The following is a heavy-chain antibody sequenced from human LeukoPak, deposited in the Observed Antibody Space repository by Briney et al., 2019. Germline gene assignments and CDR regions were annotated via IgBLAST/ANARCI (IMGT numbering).Heavy chain of an antibody. CDR1: GFTFGDCA. J-gene: IGHJ4*02. V-gene: IGHV3-49*05. CDR3: TRDTMGGFAGSGFDS. D-gene: IGHD3-16*01. CDR2: IRSKTFGGTP. Sequence: KPGRSLRLSCTASGFTFGDCAMNWFRQAPGKGLEWVGFIRSKTFGGTPNHAASVKGRFIISRDDSKSIAYLQMNSLKTEDTAMYYCTRDTMGGFAGSGFDSWGQGTLVTVSS.